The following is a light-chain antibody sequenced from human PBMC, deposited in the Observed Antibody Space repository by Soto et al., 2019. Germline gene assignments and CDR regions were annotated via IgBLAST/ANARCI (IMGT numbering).Light chain of an antibody. CDR3: QQYNSFPLT. CDR2: AAS. V-gene: IGKV1-16*02. CDR1: HDIRKS. Sequence: DIQMTQSPSSLSASVGDRVTITCRASHDIRKSLAWFQQKPGKAPKSLIYAASHLLSGVPSKFSGGGSGTYFTLTLNRLQPDDSATYYCQQYNSFPLTFGGGTKVEIK. J-gene: IGKJ4*01.